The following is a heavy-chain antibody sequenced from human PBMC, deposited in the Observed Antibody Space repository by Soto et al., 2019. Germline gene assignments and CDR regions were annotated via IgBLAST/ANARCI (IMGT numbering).Heavy chain of an antibody. Sequence: SETLSLTCTVSGGSISSYYWSWIRQPPGKGLEWIGYIYYSGSTNYNPSLKSRVTISVDTSKNQFSLKLSSVTAADTAVYYCARDGWGYYGSGRKNYYYYMDVWGKGTTVTVSS. CDR3: ARDGWGYYGSGRKNYYYYMDV. CDR1: GGSISSYY. J-gene: IGHJ6*03. V-gene: IGHV4-59*01. CDR2: IYYSGST. D-gene: IGHD3-10*01.